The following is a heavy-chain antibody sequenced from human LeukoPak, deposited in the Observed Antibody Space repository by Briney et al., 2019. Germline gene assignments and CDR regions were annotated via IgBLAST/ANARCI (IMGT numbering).Heavy chain of an antibody. J-gene: IGHJ4*02. D-gene: IGHD2-15*01. CDR3: ARAPPTPKTRVVVAAPYYFDY. V-gene: IGHV4-34*01. CDR2: IHYSGSA. CDR1: GGSFSGYY. Sequence: SETLSLTCAVYGGSFSGYYWTWIRQPPGKGLEWIGEIHYSGSATYNPSLKSRVTISVDTSKNQFSLKMNSATAADTAVYYCARAPPTPKTRVVVAAPYYFDYWGQGTLVTVSS.